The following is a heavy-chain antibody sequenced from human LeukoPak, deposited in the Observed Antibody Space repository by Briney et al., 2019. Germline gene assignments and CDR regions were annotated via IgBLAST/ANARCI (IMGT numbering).Heavy chain of an antibody. J-gene: IGHJ5*02. CDR2: IDWDDDK. Sequence: SGPTLVNPTQTLTLTCTFSGFSLSTSGMGVSWIRQPPGKAREWLALIDWDDDKYYSTSLKTRLTIYKHTSKNQVVLTMTNMDPVDTATYYCARLVGGRPGHGFDPWGQGTLVTVSS. V-gene: IGHV2-70*01. D-gene: IGHD1-26*01. CDR1: GFSLSTSGMG. CDR3: ARLVGGRPGHGFDP.